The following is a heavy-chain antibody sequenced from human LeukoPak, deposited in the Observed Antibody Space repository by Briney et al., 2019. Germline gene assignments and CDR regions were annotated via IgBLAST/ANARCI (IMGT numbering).Heavy chain of an antibody. Sequence: GGSLRLSCVASGFTFSDYAMSWVRQAPGKGLEWVAALSASGGSTYYADSVQGRFTLSRDNSKNTLFLQMNSLRVEDTAVYYCAKDGHDVVPAAPYFYYYMDVWGEGTTVTVSS. V-gene: IGHV3-23*01. CDR3: AKDGHDVVPAAPYFYYYMDV. J-gene: IGHJ6*03. CDR1: GFTFSDYA. D-gene: IGHD2-2*01. CDR2: LSASGGST.